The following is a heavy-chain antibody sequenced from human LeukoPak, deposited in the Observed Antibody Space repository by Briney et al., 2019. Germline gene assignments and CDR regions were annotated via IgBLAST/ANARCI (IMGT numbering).Heavy chain of an antibody. CDR1: GFIFSSYW. V-gene: IGHV3-15*01. J-gene: IGHJ4*02. Sequence: GGSLRLSCAASGFIFSSYWMSWVRQAPGKGLEWVGRIKSKTDGGTTDYAAPVKGRFTISRDDSKNTLYLQMNSLKTEDTAVYYCTTANVLLWFGELLLHDYWGQGTLVTVSS. CDR3: TTANVLLWFGELLLHDY. D-gene: IGHD3-10*01. CDR2: IKSKTDGGTT.